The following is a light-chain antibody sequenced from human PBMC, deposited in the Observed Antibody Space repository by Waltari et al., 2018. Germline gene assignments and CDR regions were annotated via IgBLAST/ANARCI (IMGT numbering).Light chain of an antibody. CDR3: QTGGHGTWV. V-gene: IGLV4-69*01. CDR1: SGHSSNI. CDR2: VNSDGSH. Sequence: QLVLTQSPSASASLGASVKLTCTLSSGHSSNIIAWHQQQPEKGPRYVMKVNSDGSHSKGDEIPDRCSGSSSGAERYLTISSLQSEDEADYYCQTGGHGTWVFGGGTKLTVL. J-gene: IGLJ3*02.